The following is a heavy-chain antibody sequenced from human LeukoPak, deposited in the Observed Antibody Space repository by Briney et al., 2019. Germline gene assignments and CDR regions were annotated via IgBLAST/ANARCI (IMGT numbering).Heavy chain of an antibody. CDR3: AKHEGEWELLTPQDY. CDR1: GFAFGSEA. Sequence: GGSLRLSCAVSGFAFGSEAMSWVRQAPGKGLEWVSAISGSGGSTYYADSVKGRFTISRDNSKNTLYLQMNSLRAEDTAVYYCAKHEGEWELLTPQDYWGQGTLVTVSS. CDR2: ISGSGGST. V-gene: IGHV3-23*01. D-gene: IGHD1-26*01. J-gene: IGHJ4*02.